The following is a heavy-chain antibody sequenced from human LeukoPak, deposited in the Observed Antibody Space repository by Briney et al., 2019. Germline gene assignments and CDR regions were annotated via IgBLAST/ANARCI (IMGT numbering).Heavy chain of an antibody. V-gene: IGHV4-39*02. D-gene: IGHD2-21*01. J-gene: IGHJ4*02. CDR1: GDSISSSSYY. CDR2: IYYRGTT. CDR3: AREYSRSVVAGSRPDY. Sequence: KSSETLALTCTVSGDSISSSSYYWGWIRQPPGKGLERIGSIYYRGTTYYNTSLKSRVTITVDTSNNQFSLKLNSVTAADTAVYFCAREYSRSVVAGSRPDYWGQGLLVAVSS.